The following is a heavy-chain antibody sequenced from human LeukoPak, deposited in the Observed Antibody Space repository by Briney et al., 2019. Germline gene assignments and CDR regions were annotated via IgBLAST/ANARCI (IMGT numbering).Heavy chain of an antibody. J-gene: IGHJ4*02. CDR1: GFTFSSHW. V-gene: IGHV3-74*01. D-gene: IGHD1-26*01. CDR2: INGDGSIT. Sequence: PGGSLRLSCAASGFTFSSHWMHWVRQPPGKGLVWVSHINGDGSITNYADSVKGRFTISRDNAKNTVYLEMNSLRAEDAAVYYCAREVGAIDYRGQGTLVTVSS. CDR3: AREVGAIDY.